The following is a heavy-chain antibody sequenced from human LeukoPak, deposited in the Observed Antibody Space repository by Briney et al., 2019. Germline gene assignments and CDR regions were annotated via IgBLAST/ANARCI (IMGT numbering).Heavy chain of an antibody. CDR2: ISGSGGGT. V-gene: IGHV3-23*01. CDR1: GFTFSTFA. CDR3: AKAFSAYENWPPNWFDP. Sequence: GGSLRLSCAASGFTFSTFAMSWVRQAPGKGLEWVSAISGSGGGTYYADSVKGRLTISRDNSKNTLYLQMISLRAEDTAVYYCAKAFSAYENWPPNWFDPWGQGTLVTVSS. D-gene: IGHD5-12*01. J-gene: IGHJ5*02.